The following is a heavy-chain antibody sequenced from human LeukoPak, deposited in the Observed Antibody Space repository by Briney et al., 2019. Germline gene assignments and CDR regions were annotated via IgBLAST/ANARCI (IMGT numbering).Heavy chain of an antibody. D-gene: IGHD1-7*01. CDR2: MNPNSGNT. CDR1: GYTFTSYD. V-gene: IGHV1-8*03. J-gene: IGHJ3*02. CDR3: ARGNWNYVGAFDI. Sequence: ASVKVSCKASGYTFTSYDINWVRQATGQGLEWMGWMNPNSGNTGYAQKFQGRVTITRNTSISTAYMELSSLRSEDTAVYYCARGNWNYVGAFDIWGQGTMVTVSS.